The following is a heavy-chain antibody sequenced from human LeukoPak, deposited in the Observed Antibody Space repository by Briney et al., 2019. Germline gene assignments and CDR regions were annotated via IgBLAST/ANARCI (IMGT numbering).Heavy chain of an antibody. V-gene: IGHV3-7*03. J-gene: IGHJ4*02. D-gene: IGHD2-8*01. CDR2: IKQDGSEK. Sequence: PGGSLRLSCAASGFTFSSYLMSWVRQAPGKGLEWVANIKQDGSEKYYVDSVKGRFTISRDNAKNSLYLQMNSLRAEDTAVYYCARVYLEWYYFDYWGQGTLVTVSS. CDR1: GFTFSSYL. CDR3: ARVYLEWYYFDY.